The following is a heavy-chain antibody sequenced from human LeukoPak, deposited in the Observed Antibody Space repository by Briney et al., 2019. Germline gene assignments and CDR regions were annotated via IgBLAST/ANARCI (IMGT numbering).Heavy chain of an antibody. D-gene: IGHD3-3*01. CDR3: ASSYYDFWSGYYGNNWFDP. Sequence: SETLSLTCTVSGGSISSSSYYWGWIRQPPGTGLEWIGSIYYSGSTYYNPSLKSRVTISVDTSKNQFSLKLSSVTAADTAVYYCASSYYDFWSGYYGNNWFDPWGQGTLVTVSS. CDR2: IYYSGST. J-gene: IGHJ5*02. CDR1: GGSISSSSYY. V-gene: IGHV4-39*01.